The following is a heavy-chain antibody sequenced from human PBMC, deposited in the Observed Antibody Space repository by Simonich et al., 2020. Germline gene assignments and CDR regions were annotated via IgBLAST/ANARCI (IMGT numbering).Heavy chain of an antibody. Sequence: QVQLQESGPGLVKPSETLSLTCTVSGGSISSYYWSWIRQPPGKGLEWIGYFYYSGSTTYNPSLKSRVTISVDTSKNQFSLKLSSVTAADTAVYYCARLPDYWGQGTLVTVSS. CDR1: GGSISSYY. J-gene: IGHJ4*02. CDR3: ARLPDY. CDR2: FYYSGST. V-gene: IGHV4-59*08.